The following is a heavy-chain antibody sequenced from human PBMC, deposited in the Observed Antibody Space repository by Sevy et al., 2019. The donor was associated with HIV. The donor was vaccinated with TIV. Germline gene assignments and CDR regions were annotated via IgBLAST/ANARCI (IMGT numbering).Heavy chain of an antibody. V-gene: IGHV3-30*18. J-gene: IGHJ6*02. CDR1: GFSFSYYG. Sequence: GGSLRLSCIGSGFSFSYYGIHWVRQFPGKGLDWVALISHDGINEYYADSVKGRFTISRDNSKNTVYLEMNSLRNEDTAIYFCGNAYSGSYSHSYLYALDVWGQGTTVTVSS. CDR2: ISHDGINE. D-gene: IGHD1-26*01. CDR3: GNAYSGSYSHSYLYALDV.